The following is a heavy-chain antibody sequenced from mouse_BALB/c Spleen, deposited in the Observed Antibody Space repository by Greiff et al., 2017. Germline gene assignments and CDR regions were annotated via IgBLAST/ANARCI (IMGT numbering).Heavy chain of an antibody. CDR3: ARSLAGTGYYFDY. CDR2: ISSGSSTI. Sequence: EVKVVESGGGLVQPGGSRKLSCAASGFTFSSFGMHWVRQAPEKGLEWVAYISSGSSTIYYADTVKGRFTISRDNPKNTLFLQMTSLRSEDTAMYYCARSLAGTGYYFDYWGQGTTLTVSS. J-gene: IGHJ2*01. CDR1: GFTFSSFG. D-gene: IGHD3-3*01. V-gene: IGHV5-17*02.